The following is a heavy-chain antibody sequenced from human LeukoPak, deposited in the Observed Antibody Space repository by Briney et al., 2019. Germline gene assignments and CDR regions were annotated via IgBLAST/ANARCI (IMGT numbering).Heavy chain of an antibody. D-gene: IGHD3-22*01. CDR2: ISSDASAI. Sequence: GGSLRLSCAASGFTFSNYDMNWVSQAPGKGLEWVSYISSDASAIYYADSVKGRFTISRDNAKNSLYLQMNSLRAEDTAVYYCARDLTGDSSHDYWGQGTLVTVSS. CDR1: GFTFSNYD. J-gene: IGHJ4*02. V-gene: IGHV3-48*03. CDR3: ARDLTGDSSHDY.